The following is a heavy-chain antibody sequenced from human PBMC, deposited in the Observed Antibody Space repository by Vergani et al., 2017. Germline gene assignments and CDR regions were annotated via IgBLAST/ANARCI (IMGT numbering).Heavy chain of an antibody. CDR1: GGTFSSYA. CDR3: ARDGSTEEPPDARSIAGPTYFDY. Sequence: QVQLVQSGAEVKKPGSSVKVSCKASGGTFSSYAISWVRQAPGQGLEWMGGIIPIFGTANYAQKFQGRVTITADESTSTAYMELSSLRSEDTAVYYCARDGSTEEPPDARSIAGPTYFDYWGQGTLVTVSS. CDR2: IIPIFGTA. D-gene: IGHD6-25*01. J-gene: IGHJ4*02. V-gene: IGHV1-69*01.